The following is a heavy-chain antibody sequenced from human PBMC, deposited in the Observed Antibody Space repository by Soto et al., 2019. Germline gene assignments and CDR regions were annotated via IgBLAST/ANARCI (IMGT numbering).Heavy chain of an antibody. Sequence: SXTLSLTCTVSGGSISSYYWSCIRQPPCKGLQWLGYIYYSGSTNYNPSLKSRVTISVDTSKNQFSLKLSSVTAADTAVYYCARELAAAGTDYYYYGMDVWGQGTTVTVSS. D-gene: IGHD6-13*01. CDR2: IYYSGST. CDR1: GGSISSYY. V-gene: IGHV4-59*01. J-gene: IGHJ6*02. CDR3: ARELAAAGTDYYYYGMDV.